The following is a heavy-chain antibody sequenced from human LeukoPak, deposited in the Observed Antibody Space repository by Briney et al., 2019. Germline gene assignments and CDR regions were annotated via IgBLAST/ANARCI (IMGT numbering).Heavy chain of an antibody. CDR1: GFTFSDYY. J-gene: IGHJ4*02. CDR2: MSSSDSII. D-gene: IGHD3-22*01. CDR3: ARVRSGYYFDY. V-gene: IGHV3-11*01. Sequence: GGSLRLSCAASGFTFSDYYMSWMRQAPGKGLEWVSYMSSSDSIIYYADSVKGRFTISRDNAKNSLYLQMNSLRAEDTAVYYCARVRSGYYFDYWGQGTLSPSRQ.